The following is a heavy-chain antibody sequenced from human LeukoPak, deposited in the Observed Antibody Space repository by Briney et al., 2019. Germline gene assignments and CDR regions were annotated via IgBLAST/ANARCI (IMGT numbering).Heavy chain of an antibody. D-gene: IGHD3-3*01. J-gene: IGHJ4*02. CDR3: ARRLIGDDFWSGYDY. CDR1: GYSFTSYW. CDR2: IYPGDSDT. Sequence: GESLKISCKGSGYSFTSYWIGWVRQMPGKGLEWIGIIYPGDSDTRYSPSFQGQVTISADKSISTAYLQWSSLKASDTAMYYCARRLIGDDFWSGYDYWGQGTLVTVSS. V-gene: IGHV5-51*01.